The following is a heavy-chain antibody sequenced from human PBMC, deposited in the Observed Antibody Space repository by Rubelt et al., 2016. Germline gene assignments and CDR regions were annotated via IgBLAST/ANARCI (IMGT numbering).Heavy chain of an antibody. CDR1: GYTFTSYY. D-gene: IGHD5-24*01. V-gene: IGHV1-46*01. CDR3: ARTKTVEMATIPLAD. J-gene: IGHJ4*02. CDR2: INTSGGST. Sequence: QVQLVQSGAEVKKPGASVKVSCKASGYTFTSYYMHWVRQAPGQGLEWMGIINTSGGSTSYAQKCQGRVPITRDTATSTVNMELSSQRSEDTAVYDCARTKTVEMATIPLADWGQGTLVTVSS.